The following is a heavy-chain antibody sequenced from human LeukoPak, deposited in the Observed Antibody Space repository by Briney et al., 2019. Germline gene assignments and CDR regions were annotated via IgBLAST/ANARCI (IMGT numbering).Heavy chain of an antibody. CDR3: ARLGARGSGTH. Sequence: SETLSLTCTVSGGSISSSSYYWGWIRQPPGKGLEWIGSIYYSRSTYYNPSLKSRVTISVDTSKNQFSLKLSSVTAADTAVYYCARLGARGSGTHWGQGTLVTVSS. CDR2: IYYSRST. CDR1: GGSISSSSYY. D-gene: IGHD3-10*01. V-gene: IGHV4-39*01. J-gene: IGHJ4*02.